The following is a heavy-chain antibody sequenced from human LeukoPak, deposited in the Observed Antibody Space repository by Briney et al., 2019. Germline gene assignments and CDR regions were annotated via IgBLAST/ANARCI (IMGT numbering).Heavy chain of an antibody. CDR2: ISGSGGST. D-gene: IGHD3-10*01. CDR3: AKLGVYGSGSYYVDY. CDR1: GFTFNSYW. Sequence: PGGSLRLSCAASGFTFNSYWMSWVRQAPGKGLEWVSAISGSGGSTYYADSVEGRFTISRDNSKNTLYLQMNSLRAEDTAVYYCAKLGVYGSGSYYVDYWGQGTLVTVSS. J-gene: IGHJ4*02. V-gene: IGHV3-23*01.